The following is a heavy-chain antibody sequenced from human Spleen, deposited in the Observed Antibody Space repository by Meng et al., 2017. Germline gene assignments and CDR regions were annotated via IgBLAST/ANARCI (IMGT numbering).Heavy chain of an antibody. V-gene: IGHV4-39*07. Sequence: SETLSLTCTVSGGSVSSSPDYWGWIRQPPGKGLEWIGDISYSGSTYYNPSLKSRVIVLVDTSKNQFSLKLSSVTAADTALYYCARMTSTIAAINYIWFDPWGQGTLVTVSS. CDR2: ISYSGST. D-gene: IGHD6-13*01. CDR3: ARMTSTIAAINYIWFDP. CDR1: GGSVSSSPDY. J-gene: IGHJ5*02.